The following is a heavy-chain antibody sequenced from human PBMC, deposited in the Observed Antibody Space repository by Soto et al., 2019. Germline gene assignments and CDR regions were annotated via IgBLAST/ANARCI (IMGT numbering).Heavy chain of an antibody. CDR1: GFTFSSYA. CDR2: ISYDGSNK. V-gene: IGHV3-30-3*01. Sequence: QVQLVESGGGVVQPGRSLRLSCAASGFTFSSYAMHWVRQAPGKGLEWVAVISYDGSNKYYADSVKGRFTISRDNSKNTLYLQMNSLRAEDTAVYYCARDDPDSSGSLRSYNWFDPWGQGTLVTVSS. J-gene: IGHJ5*02. CDR3: ARDDPDSSGSLRSYNWFDP. D-gene: IGHD6-19*01.